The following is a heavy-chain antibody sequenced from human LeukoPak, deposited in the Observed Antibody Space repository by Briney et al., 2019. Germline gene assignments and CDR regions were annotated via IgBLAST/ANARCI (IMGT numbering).Heavy chain of an antibody. CDR1: GFTFSSYG. D-gene: IGHD3-16*02. CDR2: ISYDGSNK. CDR3: AKEDDCVWGSYRSDAFDI. Sequence: GGSLRLSCAASGFTFSSYGMHWVRQAPGKGLEWVAVISYDGSNKYYADSVKGRFTISRDNSKNTLYLQMNSLRAEDTAVYYCAKEDDCVWGSYRSDAFDIWGQGTMVTVSS. J-gene: IGHJ3*02. V-gene: IGHV3-30*18.